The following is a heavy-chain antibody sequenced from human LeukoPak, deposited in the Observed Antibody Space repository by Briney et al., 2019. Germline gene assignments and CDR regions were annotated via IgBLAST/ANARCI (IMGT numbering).Heavy chain of an antibody. Sequence: PGGSLRLSCAASGFTFDDYGMSWVRQAPGKGLEWVAFIRYDGNNKYYADSVKGRFTISRDNSKNTLYLQMNSLRAEDTAVYYCAKDQAVAGHPLDYWGQGTLVTVSS. V-gene: IGHV3-30*02. CDR2: IRYDGNNK. CDR3: AKDQAVAGHPLDY. D-gene: IGHD6-19*01. J-gene: IGHJ4*02. CDR1: GFTFDDYG.